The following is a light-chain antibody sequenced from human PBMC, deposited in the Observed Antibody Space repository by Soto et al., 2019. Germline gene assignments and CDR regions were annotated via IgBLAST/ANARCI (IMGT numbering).Light chain of an antibody. V-gene: IGKV1-9*01. CDR3: LQLNSLPIP. Sequence: IQLTQSPSSLSASVGDRVTISCRASQGIANFLAWYQQKPGKAPKLLIYGASTLQSGVPSRFSGSGSGTDFTLTISSLQPEDFATYYCLQLNSLPIPFGPGTKVDIK. CDR1: QGIANF. J-gene: IGKJ3*01. CDR2: GAS.